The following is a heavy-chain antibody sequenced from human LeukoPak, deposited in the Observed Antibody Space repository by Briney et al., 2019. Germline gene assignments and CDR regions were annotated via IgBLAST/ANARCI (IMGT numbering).Heavy chain of an antibody. J-gene: IGHJ4*02. V-gene: IGHV3-30*09. CDR2: ISNDGGTK. CDR3: ARDRDM. Sequence: GGSLRLSCAASGFSFNSYAIHWARQAPGKGLEWVAVISNDGGTKYYADSVKGRFAISRDNAKNTLYLQMNSVTTEDTAVYYCARDRDMWGQGTLVTVSS. D-gene: IGHD5-24*01. CDR1: GFSFNSYA.